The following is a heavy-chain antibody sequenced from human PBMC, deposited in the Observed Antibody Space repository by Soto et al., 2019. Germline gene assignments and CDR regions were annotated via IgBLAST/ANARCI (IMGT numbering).Heavy chain of an antibody. J-gene: IGHJ4*02. CDR3: AKEKWLRYYFEY. D-gene: IGHD5-12*01. Sequence: GGSVRLSCAASGFTFSSYAMHWVRQGPGKGLEWVSVISYDGSNKYYADSVKGRFTISRDNSKNTLYLQMNSLRAEDTAVYYCAKEKWLRYYFEYGGQGTLVTVSA. CDR1: GFTFSSYA. CDR2: ISYDGSNK. V-gene: IGHV3-30-3*01.